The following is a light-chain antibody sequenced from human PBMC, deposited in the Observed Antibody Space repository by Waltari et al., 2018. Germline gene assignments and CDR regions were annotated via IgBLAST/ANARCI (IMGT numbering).Light chain of an antibody. CDR3: NSYTRSHTSV. J-gene: IGLJ1*01. V-gene: IGLV2-14*03. Sequence: YQRRPCTAPHLGIFHVSQRPAAVSSLFSGSVSGNTASLTISGLQPENEADYLCNSYTRSHTSVFGTGTKVTVL. CDR2: HVS.